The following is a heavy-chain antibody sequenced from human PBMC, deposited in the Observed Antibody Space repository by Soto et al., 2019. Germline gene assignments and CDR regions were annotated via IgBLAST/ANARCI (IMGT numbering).Heavy chain of an antibody. D-gene: IGHD2-15*01. CDR3: ARDRECSGGNCYNYFDY. CDR1: GGSISSGGYY. J-gene: IGHJ4*02. Sequence: KTSETLSLTCTVSGGSISSGGYYWSWIRQHPGKGLEWIGYIYYSGSTYYNPSLKSRVTISVDTSKNQFSLKLSSVTAADTAVYYCARDRECSGGNCYNYFDYWGQGTLVTVSS. CDR2: IYYSGST. V-gene: IGHV4-31*03.